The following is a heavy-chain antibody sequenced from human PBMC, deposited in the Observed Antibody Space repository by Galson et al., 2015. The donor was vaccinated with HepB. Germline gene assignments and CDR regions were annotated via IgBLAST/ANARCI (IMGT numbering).Heavy chain of an antibody. V-gene: IGHV3-7*01. J-gene: IGHJ4*02. D-gene: IGHD3-9*01. CDR1: GFTFSTDR. CDR3: ARVGSSRYDILTGYSLFDN. CDR2: IHQDVSER. Sequence: SLRLSCAASGFTFSTDRMSWVRQAPGKGLEWVANIHQDVSERYYADSVKSRFTISRDNAKKALYLQMNSLRAEDTAVYYCARVGSSRYDILTGYSLFDNWGQGILVTVSS.